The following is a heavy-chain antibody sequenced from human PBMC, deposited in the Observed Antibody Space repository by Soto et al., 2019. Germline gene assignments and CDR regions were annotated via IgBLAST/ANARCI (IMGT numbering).Heavy chain of an antibody. J-gene: IGHJ4*02. Sequence: GGSLRLSCAASGFTFSSYAMTWVRQAPGKGLEWVSTVIQSGSATFYADSVRGRFTISRDNSKNTLYLQLNSLRAEDTAVYHCVRDYYHVSGSSFDIPLDYWGQGTLVTVSS. CDR1: GFTFSSYA. CDR2: VIQSGSAT. CDR3: VRDYYHVSGSSFDIPLDY. V-gene: IGHV3-23*01. D-gene: IGHD3-10*01.